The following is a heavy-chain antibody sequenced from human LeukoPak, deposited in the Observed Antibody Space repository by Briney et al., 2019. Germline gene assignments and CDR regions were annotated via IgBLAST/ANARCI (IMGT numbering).Heavy chain of an antibody. CDR3: ARSGGSGWYGIFDY. V-gene: IGHV1-18*04. J-gene: IGHJ4*02. CDR1: GYTFTGYY. Sequence: ASVKVSCKASGYTFTGYYMHWVRQAPGQGLEWMGWISAYNDNINYARKVQGRVAMTTDSSTNTAYMELRSLRSDDTAVYYCARSGGSGWYGIFDYWGQGTLVTVSS. D-gene: IGHD6-19*01. CDR2: ISAYNDNI.